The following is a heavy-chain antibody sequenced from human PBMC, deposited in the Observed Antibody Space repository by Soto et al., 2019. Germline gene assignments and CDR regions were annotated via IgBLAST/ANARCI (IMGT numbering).Heavy chain of an antibody. CDR1: GFTFSSYG. CDR3: AKGSGGVTACLGYFDY. J-gene: IGHJ4*02. D-gene: IGHD3-16*01. CDR2: ISYDGSNK. Sequence: QVQLEGSGGGVVQPGRSLRLSCAASGFTFSSYGMRWVRQAPGKGLEWVADISYDGSNKYHTDSVKGRFTISKDNSKKTLYLQMNSLRAEDTAVYYCAKGSGGVTACLGYFDYWGQGTLVTVSS. V-gene: IGHV3-30*18.